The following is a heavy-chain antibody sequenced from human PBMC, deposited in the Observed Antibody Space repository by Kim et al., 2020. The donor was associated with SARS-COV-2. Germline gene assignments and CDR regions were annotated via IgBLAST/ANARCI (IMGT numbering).Heavy chain of an antibody. J-gene: IGHJ3*02. D-gene: IGHD3-3*01. V-gene: IGHV3-7*01. CDR1: GFTFDYYW. CDR3: AICDLRFEYGILYRAFDM. Sequence: GGSLRLSCAASGFTFDYYWMNWVRQAPGKGLEWVANIKHDGSEKEYVDSVKGRFTISRDNTKNSLFLQMNSLRIEDTAVYFCAICDLRFEYGILYRAFDMWGQGTMVTVSS. CDR2: IKHDGSEK.